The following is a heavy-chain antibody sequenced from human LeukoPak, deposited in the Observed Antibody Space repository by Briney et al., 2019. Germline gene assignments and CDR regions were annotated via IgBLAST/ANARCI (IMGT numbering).Heavy chain of an antibody. CDR1: GYIFTTYA. CDR2: INTGNGNT. D-gene: IGHD3-3*01. Sequence: ASVKVSCKASGYIFTTYAMHWVRQAPGQRLEWMGWINTGNGNTKYSLEFQGRVTITRDTSASTAYMELSSLRSEDMAVYYCARGYYDFWSGYYNPSSYFDYWGQGTLVTVSS. CDR3: ARGYYDFWSGYYNPSSYFDY. J-gene: IGHJ4*02. V-gene: IGHV1-3*03.